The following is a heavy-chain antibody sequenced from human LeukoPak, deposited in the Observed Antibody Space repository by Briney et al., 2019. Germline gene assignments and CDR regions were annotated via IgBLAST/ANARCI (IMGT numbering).Heavy chain of an antibody. Sequence: PSETLSLTCSVSGSSFSGFYWTWIRQAPGKGLEWIGKIYNSESIEYNPSLKSRATISLDTSKNQFSLRLSSVTAADTAVYYCARDWWLGSPSLQGYFYGLDVWGHGTTVTVSS. J-gene: IGHJ6*02. CDR3: ARDWWLGSPSLQGYFYGLDV. V-gene: IGHV4-59*01. CDR1: GSSFSGFY. D-gene: IGHD2-2*01. CDR2: IYNSESI.